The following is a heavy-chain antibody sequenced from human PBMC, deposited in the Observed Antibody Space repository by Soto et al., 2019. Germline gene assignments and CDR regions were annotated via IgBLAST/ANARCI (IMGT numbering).Heavy chain of an antibody. CDR2: IIAVLNLP. CDR1: GGTLSSST. D-gene: IGHD2-15*01. V-gene: IGHV1-69*02. J-gene: IGHJ4*02. Sequence: QVHLVQSGAAVKTPGSSVKVSYKPSGGTLSSSTFVWVRQAPGEGLEWIGRIIAVLNLPKSAQKSQGRRTITADEATRTAYMELNSLRSQDTAVFYCAISNCSGRDNCGQGTRISVSS. CDR3: AISNCSGRDN.